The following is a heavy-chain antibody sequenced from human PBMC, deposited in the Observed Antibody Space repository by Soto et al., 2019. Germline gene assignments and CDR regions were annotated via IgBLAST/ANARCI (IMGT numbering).Heavy chain of an antibody. Sequence: EMQLVESGGGLVKPGGSLRLSCAASGFSFSDYSMNWVRQAPGKGLEWVSSISSSSSSISYADSVKGRFTISRDNDKNSLYLQMNSQRADDTAVYYVARDWSGDYGMDVWGQGTTVTVSS. CDR3: ARDWSGDYGMDV. D-gene: IGHD3-3*01. CDR2: ISSSSSSI. V-gene: IGHV3-21*01. CDR1: GFSFSDYS. J-gene: IGHJ6*02.